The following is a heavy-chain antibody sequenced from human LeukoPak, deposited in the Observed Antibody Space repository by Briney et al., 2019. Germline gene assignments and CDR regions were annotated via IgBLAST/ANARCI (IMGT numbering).Heavy chain of an antibody. CDR3: AKHDYFPSGNYAFDY. CDR1: GFTFSSYA. Sequence: PGGSLRLSCAASGFTFSSYAMSWVRQAPGKGLEWVSAISGSGGSTYYADSVKGRFTVSRDNSKNTLYLQMNSLTAEDTALYYCAKHDYFPSGNYAFDYWGQGTLVTISS. J-gene: IGHJ4*02. D-gene: IGHD3-10*01. V-gene: IGHV3-23*01. CDR2: ISGSGGST.